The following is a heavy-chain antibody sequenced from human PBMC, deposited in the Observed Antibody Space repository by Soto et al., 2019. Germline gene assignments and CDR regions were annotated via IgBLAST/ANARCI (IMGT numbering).Heavy chain of an antibody. V-gene: IGHV4-34*01. CDR2: IYYSGST. J-gene: IGHJ4*02. Sequence: PSETLSLTCAVYGGSFSGYYWTWSRQPPGTGLEWIGSIYYSGSTYYNPSLKSRVTISVDTSKNQFSLKLSSVTAADTAVYYCARHTPATSISDHWGQGTLVTVSS. D-gene: IGHD2-15*01. CDR1: GGSFSGYY. CDR3: ARHTPATSISDH.